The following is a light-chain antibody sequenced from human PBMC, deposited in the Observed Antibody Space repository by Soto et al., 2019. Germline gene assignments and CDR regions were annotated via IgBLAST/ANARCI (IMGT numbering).Light chain of an antibody. CDR1: QSVSIN. CDR3: QPYTTCPPLT. Sequence: THAAAALSVSPGEIAALSVGASQSVSINLAWYQQKPGQAPRLLIYGASTTATGIPARFSGSGSGTEFTLTISSLQSEDFAVYYCQPYTTCPPLTSAGGTKVDIK. V-gene: IGKV3-15*01. CDR2: GAS. J-gene: IGKJ4*01.